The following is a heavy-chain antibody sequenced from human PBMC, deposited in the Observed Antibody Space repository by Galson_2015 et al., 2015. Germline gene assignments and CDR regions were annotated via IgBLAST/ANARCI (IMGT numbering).Heavy chain of an antibody. D-gene: IGHD3-10*01. CDR3: TSFGFGESIDY. Sequence: SLRLSCAASEFTFSGSAMHWVRQASGKGLEWVGRIRSKANSYATAYAASVKGRFTISRDDSKNTAYLQMNSLKTEDTAVYYCTSFGFGESIDYWGQETLVTVSS. CDR1: EFTFSGSA. V-gene: IGHV3-73*01. J-gene: IGHJ4*02. CDR2: IRSKANSYAT.